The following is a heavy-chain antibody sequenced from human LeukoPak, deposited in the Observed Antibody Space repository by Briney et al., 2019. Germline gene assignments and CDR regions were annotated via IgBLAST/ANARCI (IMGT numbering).Heavy chain of an antibody. J-gene: IGHJ5*02. D-gene: IGHD3-16*01. CDR2: ISASDGST. V-gene: IGHV3-23*01. Sequence: GGSLRLSCAASGFTFSTYVWSWVRQAPGKGLEWVSTISASDGSTYYADSVKGGFTISRDNSKDTVYLQMISLRVEDTAVYYCANTINWGNNWFDPWGQGTRVTVSS. CDR3: ANTINWGNNWFDP. CDR1: GFTFSTYV.